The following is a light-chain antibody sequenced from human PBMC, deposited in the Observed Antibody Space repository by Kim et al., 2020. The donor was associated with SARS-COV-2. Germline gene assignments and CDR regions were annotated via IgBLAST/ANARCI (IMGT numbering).Light chain of an antibody. CDR1: NIGTKS. CDR3: HVWDSSRNHPL. Sequence: SYELTQPPSVSVAPGKTATITCGGNNIGTKSVHWYQQRPGQAPILVIYYDSDRPSGIPERFSGSNSGNTATLTISRIEAGDEADYYCHVWDSSRNHPLFGGGTQLTVL. CDR2: YDS. J-gene: IGLJ3*02. V-gene: IGLV3-21*04.